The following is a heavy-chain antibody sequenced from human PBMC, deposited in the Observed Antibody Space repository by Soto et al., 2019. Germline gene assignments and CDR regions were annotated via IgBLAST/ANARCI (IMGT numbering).Heavy chain of an antibody. J-gene: IGHJ4*01. CDR1: GFTFSSYA. Sequence: EVQLLESGGGLVQPGGSLRLSCAASGFTFSSYAMSWVRQAPGKGLEWVSAISGSGGSTYYADSVKGRFTISRDNSRNTLYLQMNSLRAEDTAVYYCAKDWYYGAGSHYYFDYWGHGTLVTVSS. CDR2: ISGSGGST. CDR3: AKDWYYGAGSHYYFDY. V-gene: IGHV3-23*01. D-gene: IGHD3-10*01.